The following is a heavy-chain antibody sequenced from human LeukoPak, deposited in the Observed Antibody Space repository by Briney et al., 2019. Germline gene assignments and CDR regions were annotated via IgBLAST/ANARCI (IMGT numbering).Heavy chain of an antibody. J-gene: IGHJ6*03. CDR2: IYYSGST. V-gene: IGHV4-59*12. Sequence: SETLSLTCTVSGGSISSYYWSWIREPPGKGLEWIGYIYYSGSTNYNPSLKSRVTISVDTSKNQFSLKLSSVTAADTAVYYCTRGSIAYYYMDVWGKGTTVTISS. D-gene: IGHD3-22*01. CDR3: TRGSIAYYYMDV. CDR1: GGSISSYY.